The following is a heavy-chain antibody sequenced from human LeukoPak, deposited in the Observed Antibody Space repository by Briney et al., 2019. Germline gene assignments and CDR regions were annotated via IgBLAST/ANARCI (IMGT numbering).Heavy chain of an antibody. CDR3: AKEGGGSYSTYFDY. J-gene: IGHJ4*02. CDR2: ISGSAANT. CDR1: GFTFSNFV. V-gene: IGHV3-23*01. D-gene: IGHD1-26*01. Sequence: PGGSLRLSCAASGFTFSNFVMTWVRQPPGEGLEWVSSISGSAANTYYADSVKGRFTISRDNSRNTLYLHMNSLRAEDTAVYYCAKEGGGSYSTYFDYWGQGTLVTVSS.